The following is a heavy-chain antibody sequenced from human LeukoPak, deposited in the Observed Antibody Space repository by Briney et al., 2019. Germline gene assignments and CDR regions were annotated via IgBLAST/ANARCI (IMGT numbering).Heavy chain of an antibody. V-gene: IGHV3-23*01. CDR3: ARKAQYNGHYPLDY. J-gene: IGHJ4*02. CDR1: GFTFTSYS. D-gene: IGHD1-7*01. CDR2: TSDRGGYT. Sequence: QTGGSLRLSCAASGFTFTSYSMSWVRQAPGKGLEWVSGTSDRGGYTYYADSVKGRFTISRDSSENTLFLQMNSLRAEDTALYFCARKAQYNGHYPLDYWGQGTLVTVSS.